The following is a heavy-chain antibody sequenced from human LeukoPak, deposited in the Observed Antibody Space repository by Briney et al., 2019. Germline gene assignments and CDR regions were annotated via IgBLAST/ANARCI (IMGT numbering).Heavy chain of an antibody. CDR2: IYYGGST. CDR1: GYSISSYY. D-gene: IGHD6-13*01. V-gene: IGHV4-59*01. Sequence: SETLSLTCTVSGYSISSYYWSWIRQPPGKGLEWIGYIYYGGSTNYNPSLKSRVTISVDTSKNQFSLKLSSVTAADTAVYYCARSYSSSWYYYYMDVWGKGTTVTISS. CDR3: ARSYSSSWYYYYMDV. J-gene: IGHJ6*03.